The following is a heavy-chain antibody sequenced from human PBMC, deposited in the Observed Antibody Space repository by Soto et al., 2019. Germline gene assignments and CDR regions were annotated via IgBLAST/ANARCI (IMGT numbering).Heavy chain of an antibody. V-gene: IGHV4-39*01. J-gene: IGHJ5*02. CDR3: ATTYSSSFYNWFDP. Sequence: LSLTFTVSGGSISSSSYYWGWIRQPPGKGLEWIGSIYYSGSTYYNPSLKSRVTISVDTSKNQFSLKLSSVTAADTAVYYCATTYSSSFYNWFDPWGQGTLVTVSS. CDR1: GGSISSSSYY. CDR2: IYYSGST. D-gene: IGHD6-6*01.